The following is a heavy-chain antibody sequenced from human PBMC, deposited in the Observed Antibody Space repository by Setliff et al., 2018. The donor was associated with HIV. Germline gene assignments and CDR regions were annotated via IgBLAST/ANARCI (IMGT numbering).Heavy chain of an antibody. CDR1: GGIFVHHA. CDR2: IIPFFGTA. Sequence: VSCKTAGGIFVHHAVSWVRQGPGQGLEWMGGIIPFFGTALYAPKFQGRVTITANESTSTAYMELSSLRSEDTGVYYCARGGTLTLINYFNTWGQGTLVTVSS. J-gene: IGHJ5*02. V-gene: IGHV1-69*01. CDR3: ARGGTLTLINYFNT. D-gene: IGHD1-7*01.